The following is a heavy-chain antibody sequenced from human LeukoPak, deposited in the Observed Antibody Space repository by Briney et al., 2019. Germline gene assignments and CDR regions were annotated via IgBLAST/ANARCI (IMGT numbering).Heavy chain of an antibody. D-gene: IGHD1-14*01. V-gene: IGHV4-61*01. CDR1: AGSVSSGSYY. CDR2: IYYSGST. J-gene: IGHJ5*02. Sequence: SETLSLTCTVSAGSVSSGSYYWSWIRQPPGKGLEWIGYIYYSGSTNYNPSLKSRVTISVDTSKNQFSLKLSSVTAADTAVYYCARVPLFYNRSAIWFDPWGQGTLVTVSS. CDR3: ARVPLFYNRSAIWFDP.